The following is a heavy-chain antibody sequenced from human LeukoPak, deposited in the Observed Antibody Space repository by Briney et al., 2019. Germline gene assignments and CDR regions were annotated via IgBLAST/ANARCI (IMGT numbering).Heavy chain of an antibody. V-gene: IGHV4-59*01. CDR3: VRDRELNY. CDR2: IYNSGST. D-gene: IGHD1-7*01. Sequence: PSETLSLTCTVSGVSISIYYWSWIRQPPGKGLEWIGYIYNSGSTSHNPSLKSRATISADTSKNQFSLKLSSVTAADTAVYYCVRDRELNYWGQGTLVTVSS. J-gene: IGHJ4*02. CDR1: GVSISIYY.